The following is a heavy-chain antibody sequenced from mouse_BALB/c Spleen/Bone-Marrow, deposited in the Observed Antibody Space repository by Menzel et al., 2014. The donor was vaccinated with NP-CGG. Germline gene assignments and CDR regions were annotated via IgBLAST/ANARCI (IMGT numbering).Heavy chain of an antibody. D-gene: IGHD2-3*01. CDR3: ARVYDGYYFDY. Sequence: QVQLQQSGPGLVSPSQSLSITCTVSGFSLXNYGVHWVRQPPGKGLEWLGLIWAGGSTNYNSALMSRLSINKDNSKSQVFLKMNSLKTDDTAMYYCARVYDGYYFDYWGQGTTLTVSS. J-gene: IGHJ2*01. CDR2: IWAGGST. CDR1: GFSLXNYG. V-gene: IGHV2-9*02.